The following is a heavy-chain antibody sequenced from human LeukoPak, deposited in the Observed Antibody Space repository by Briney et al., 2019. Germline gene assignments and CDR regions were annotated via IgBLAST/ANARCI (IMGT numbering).Heavy chain of an antibody. CDR2: IYSGGST. CDR1: GFTVSSNY. CDR3: ARVSSSGGMDV. Sequence: GGSLRLSCAASGFTVSSNYMSWVRQAPGKGLEWVSVIYSGGSTYYADSAKGRFTISRDNSKNTLYLQMNSLRAEDTAVYYCARVSSSGGMDVWGQGTTVTVSS. V-gene: IGHV3-53*01. D-gene: IGHD6-6*01. J-gene: IGHJ6*02.